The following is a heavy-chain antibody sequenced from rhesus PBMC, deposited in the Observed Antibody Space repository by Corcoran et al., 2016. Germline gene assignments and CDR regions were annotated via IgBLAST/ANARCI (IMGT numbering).Heavy chain of an antibody. Sequence: QVQLQESGPGLVMPSETLSLTCAVSGGSVSSGYFYWNWIRQPPGKGLVWIGYITYWGTTRYTPSLRIRVSISRDTSRNQFSLELGAVTGADTAVYYWAKESARGASWNSLDVWGRGVLVTVSS. CDR1: GGSVSSGYFY. D-gene: IGHD6-25*01. J-gene: IGHJ5-2*02. CDR2: ITYWGTT. CDR3: AKESARGASWNSLDV. V-gene: IGHV4-122*02.